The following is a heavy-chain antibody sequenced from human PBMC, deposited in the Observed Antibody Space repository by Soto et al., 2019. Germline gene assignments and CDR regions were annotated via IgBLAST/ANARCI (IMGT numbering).Heavy chain of an antibody. V-gene: IGHV3-23*01. D-gene: IGHD6-19*01. CDR1: GFTFSSYA. Sequence: EVQLLESGGGLVQPGGSLRLSCAASGFTFSSYAMSWVRQTPGKGLECISALSGSGDSTYYADSVKGRFTISRDNSKNTLYLQMNSLRADDTAVYYCAKDLSGWYAGGNDFWGQGTLVTVSS. J-gene: IGHJ4*02. CDR3: AKDLSGWYAGGNDF. CDR2: LSGSGDST.